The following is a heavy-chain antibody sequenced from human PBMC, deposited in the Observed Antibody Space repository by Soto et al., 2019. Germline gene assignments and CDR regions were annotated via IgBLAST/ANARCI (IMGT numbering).Heavy chain of an antibody. CDR1: GFTFGDYA. Sequence: GGSLRLSCTASGFTFGDYAMSWFRQAPGKGLEWVGFIRSKAYGGTTEYAASVKGRFTISRDDSKSIAYLQMNSLKTEDTAVYYCTRPSRNYYDSSGYQTFWGQGTMVTVSS. CDR2: IRSKAYGGTT. D-gene: IGHD3-22*01. CDR3: TRPSRNYYDSSGYQTF. V-gene: IGHV3-49*03. J-gene: IGHJ3*01.